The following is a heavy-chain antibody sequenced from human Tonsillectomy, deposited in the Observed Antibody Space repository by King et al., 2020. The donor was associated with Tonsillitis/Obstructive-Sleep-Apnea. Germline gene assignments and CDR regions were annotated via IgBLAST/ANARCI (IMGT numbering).Heavy chain of an antibody. CDR2: INHSGST. D-gene: IGHD2-2*01. V-gene: IGHV4-34*01. Sequence: VQLQQWGAGLLKPSETLSLTCAVYGGPFSGYYWSWIRQPPGKGLEWIGEINHSGSTNYNPSLKSRVTISVDTSKNQFSLKLSSVTAADTAVYYCASTWECSSTSCWRADYWGQGTLVTVSS. J-gene: IGHJ4*02. CDR3: ASTWECSSTSCWRADY. CDR1: GGPFSGYY.